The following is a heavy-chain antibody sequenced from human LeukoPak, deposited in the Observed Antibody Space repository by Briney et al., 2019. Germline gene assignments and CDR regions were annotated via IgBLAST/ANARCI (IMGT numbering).Heavy chain of an antibody. Sequence: GGSLRLSCAASGFTFDDYGMSWVRQAPGKGLEWVSGINWNGGSTGYADSVKGRFTISRDNAKNSLYLQMNSLRAEDTALYHCARAGHDYGDLRSYYMDVWGKGTTVTVSS. V-gene: IGHV3-20*01. CDR2: INWNGGST. J-gene: IGHJ6*03. CDR3: ARAGHDYGDLRSYYMDV. D-gene: IGHD4-17*01. CDR1: GFTFDDYG.